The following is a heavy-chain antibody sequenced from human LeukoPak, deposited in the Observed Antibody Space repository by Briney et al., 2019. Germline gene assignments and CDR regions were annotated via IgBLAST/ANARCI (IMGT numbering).Heavy chain of an antibody. D-gene: IGHD2-21*02. J-gene: IGHJ4*02. CDR2: IYHTGST. CDR1: GYSISSGYY. CDR3: VTYCGGDCYRAFDY. Sequence: SETLSLTCAVSGYSISSGYYWGWIRQPPGKGLEWIGTIYHTGSTYYNPSLKSRVTISVDTSKSQFSLKLSSVTAADTAVYYCVTYCGGDCYRAFDYWGQGTLVTVSS. V-gene: IGHV4-38-2*01.